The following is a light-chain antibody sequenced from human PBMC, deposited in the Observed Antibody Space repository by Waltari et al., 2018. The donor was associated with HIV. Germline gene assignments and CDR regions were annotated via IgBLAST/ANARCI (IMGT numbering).Light chain of an antibody. CDR1: QGISDW. CDR2: KTS. V-gene: IGKV1-5*03. Sequence: DVQMTQSPSTLSASVGDRVTITRRASQGISDWLAWYQQRPGKAPKLLIYKTSRLESGVPSRFSGSGSGTEFALTISSLQPDDFATYYCQHYHLFSWTFGQGTKV. CDR3: QHYHLFSWT. J-gene: IGKJ1*01.